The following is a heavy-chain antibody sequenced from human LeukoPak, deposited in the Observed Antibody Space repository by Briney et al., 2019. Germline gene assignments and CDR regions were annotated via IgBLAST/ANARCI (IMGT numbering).Heavy chain of an antibody. CDR2: ISSSSSTI. V-gene: IGHV3-48*01. CDR1: GFTFSSYS. CDR3: ARDPSLTTGDYSDAFDI. Sequence: GGSLRLSCAASGFTFSSYSMNWVRQAPGKGLEWVSYISSSSSTIYYADSVKGRFTISRDNAKNSLYLQMNSLRAEDTAVYYCARDPSLTTGDYSDAFDIWGQGTMVTVSS. D-gene: IGHD4-17*01. J-gene: IGHJ3*02.